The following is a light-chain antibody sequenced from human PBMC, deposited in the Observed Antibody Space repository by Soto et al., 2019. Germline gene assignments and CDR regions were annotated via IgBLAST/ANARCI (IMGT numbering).Light chain of an antibody. CDR1: ASNIGAGYE. V-gene: IGLV1-40*01. CDR3: QSYDISLSGSGV. J-gene: IGLJ3*02. CDR2: GHN. Sequence: QSVLTQPPSVSGAPGQRVTISCTGNASNIGAGYEVHWYQQPPGKALKLLISGHNIRPSGVPDRFFGSKSGTSASLAINGLQAEDEADYYCQSYDISLSGSGVFGGGTKVTVL.